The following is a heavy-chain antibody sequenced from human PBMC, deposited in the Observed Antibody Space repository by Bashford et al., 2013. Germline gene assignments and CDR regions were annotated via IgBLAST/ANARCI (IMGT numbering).Heavy chain of an antibody. CDR2: IIPIFDTT. J-gene: IGHJ4*02. CDR3: ATSPIGVAGFFDY. D-gene: IGHD6-19*01. V-gene: IGHV1-69*13. CDR1: GGTFNNYS. Sequence: SVKVSCKASGGTFNNYSISWVRQAPGQGLDWMGGIIPIFDTTNYAQKFQGRVTITADESTSTAHMELSSLRSDDTAVYYCATSPIGVAGFFDYWGQGTLVTVSS.